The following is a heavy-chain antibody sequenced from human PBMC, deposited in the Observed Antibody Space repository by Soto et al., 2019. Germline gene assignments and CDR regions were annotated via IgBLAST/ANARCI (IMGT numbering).Heavy chain of an antibody. CDR3: ARDAPGDYVWGSADY. CDR2: MNPNSGNT. CDR1: GYTFTSYD. V-gene: IGHV1-8*01. J-gene: IGHJ4*02. Sequence: QVQLVQSGAEVKKPGASVKVSCKASGYTFTSYDINWVRQATGQGLEWMGSMNPNSGNTGYAQKFQGRVTMTRNTSIRTAYMELTSLRSEDTAVYYCARDAPGDYVWGSADYWGQGTLVTVSS. D-gene: IGHD3-16*01.